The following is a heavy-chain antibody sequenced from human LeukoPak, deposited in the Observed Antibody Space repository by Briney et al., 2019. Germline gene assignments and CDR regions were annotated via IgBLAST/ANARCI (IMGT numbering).Heavy chain of an antibody. CDR3: ATPRGEVRLLDF. D-gene: IGHD3-16*01. J-gene: IGHJ4*02. V-gene: IGHV3-23*01. CDR1: GFTLSNYA. CDR2: IGASGENT. Sequence: GGSLRLSCAASGFTLSNYAMSWVRQAPGQGLEWVSAIGASGENTYYADSVKGRFTISRDNSRNTVYLQMITLRAEDTAVYFCATPRGEVRLLDFWGQGTLVTVSS.